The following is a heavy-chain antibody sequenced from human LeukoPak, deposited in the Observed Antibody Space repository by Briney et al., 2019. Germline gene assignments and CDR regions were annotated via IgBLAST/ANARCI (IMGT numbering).Heavy chain of an antibody. V-gene: IGHV3-30*04. CDR1: GFTFSSYA. CDR3: ARDFGDYYGGSFDY. CDR2: ISYDGSNK. J-gene: IGHJ4*02. D-gene: IGHD4-23*01. Sequence: GGSLRLSCAASGFTFSSYAMHWVRQAPGKGLEWVAVISYDGSNKYYADSVKGRFTISRDNAKNSLYLQMNSLRAEDTAVYYCARDFGDYYGGSFDYWGQGTLVTVSS.